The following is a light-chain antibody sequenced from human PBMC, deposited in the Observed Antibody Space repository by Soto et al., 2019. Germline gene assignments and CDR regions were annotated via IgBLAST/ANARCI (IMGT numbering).Light chain of an antibody. Sequence: EIVLTQSPGTLSLSPGERATLSCRAGQSISSSYLAWYQQKPGQAPRLLIYGASSRATGIPDRFSGSGSGTDFTLTISRLEPEDFAVYYCQQYGTSRWTFGHGTKVDIK. CDR1: QSISSSY. CDR3: QQYGTSRWT. CDR2: GAS. J-gene: IGKJ1*01. V-gene: IGKV3-20*01.